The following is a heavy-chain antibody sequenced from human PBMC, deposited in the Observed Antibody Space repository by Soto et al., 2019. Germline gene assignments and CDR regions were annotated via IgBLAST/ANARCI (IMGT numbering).Heavy chain of an antibody. CDR2: ISGSGGST. CDR1: GFVYSSYP. V-gene: IGHV3-23*01. J-gene: IGHJ4*02. D-gene: IGHD1-7*01. CDR3: AKKGGGTYIWNYPDDLCAATFYN. Sequence: GGSLRHSGAASGFVYSSYPMSWVRQAPGKGLEWVSVISGSGGSTYYADSVKGRFTISRDNSKNTLYLQINSLRAEDTAVYYYAKKGGGTYIWNYPDDLCAATFYNWGQGTLVTISS.